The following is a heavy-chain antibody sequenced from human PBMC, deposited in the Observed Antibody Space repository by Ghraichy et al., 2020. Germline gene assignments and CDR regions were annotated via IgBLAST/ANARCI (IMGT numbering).Heavy chain of an antibody. CDR2: VYPGDSQT. J-gene: IGHJ6*02. D-gene: IGHD3-3*01. V-gene: IGHV5-51*01. CDR3: AKHSSRAIKSYTGISYSLVTLYDFGMDV. Sequence: GESLNISCKGSEYSFNSYWIAWVRQMPGKGLEWMGFVYPGDSQTIYSPSFQGQVTISVDKSMSTAYLHWTSLRASDTAMYYCAKHSSRAIKSYTGISYSLVTLYDFGMDVWGQGTTVSVSS. CDR1: EYSFNSYW.